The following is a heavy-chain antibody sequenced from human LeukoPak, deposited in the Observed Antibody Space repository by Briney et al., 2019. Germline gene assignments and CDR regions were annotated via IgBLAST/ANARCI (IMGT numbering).Heavy chain of an antibody. J-gene: IGHJ4*02. D-gene: IGHD4-17*01. V-gene: IGHV4-59*06. Sequence: SETLSLICTVSGGSSSSYYWSWIRQPPGEGLEWIGYIYYSGSTYYHPSLKSRVTISLDTSKNQFSLKLSSVTAADTAVYYCARVTTVTTSFHFDYWGQGTLVTVSS. CDR2: IYYSGST. CDR1: GGSSSSYY. CDR3: ARVTTVTTSFHFDY.